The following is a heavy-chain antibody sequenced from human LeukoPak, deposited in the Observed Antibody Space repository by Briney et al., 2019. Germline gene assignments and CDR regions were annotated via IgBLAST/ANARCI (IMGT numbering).Heavy chain of an antibody. CDR1: GITFSDYE. Sequence: GGSLRLSCAASGITFSDYEMNWVRQAPGKGLEWVSAISASGGSTYYADSVKGRFTISRDNSKNTLYLQMNSLRAEDTAVYYCAKEHYGVYVLPSMDVWGQGTTVTVSS. J-gene: IGHJ6*02. CDR2: ISASGGST. D-gene: IGHD4-17*01. V-gene: IGHV3-23*01. CDR3: AKEHYGVYVLPSMDV.